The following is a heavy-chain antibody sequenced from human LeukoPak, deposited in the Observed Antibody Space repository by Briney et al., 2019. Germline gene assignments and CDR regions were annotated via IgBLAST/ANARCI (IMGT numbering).Heavy chain of an antibody. V-gene: IGHV1-69*04. Sequence: GASVKVSCEASGGTFSSYTISWERQAPGQGLEWMGRIIPILGIANYAQKFQGRVTITADKSTSTAYMELSSLRSEDTAVYYCARDPAPEYCSSTSCQAFDYWGQGTLVTVSS. CDR2: IIPILGIA. CDR3: ARDPAPEYCSSTSCQAFDY. D-gene: IGHD2-2*01. CDR1: GGTFSSYT. J-gene: IGHJ4*02.